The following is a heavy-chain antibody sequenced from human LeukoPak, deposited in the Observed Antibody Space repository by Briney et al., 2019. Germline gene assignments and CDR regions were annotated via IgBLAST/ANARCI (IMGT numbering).Heavy chain of an antibody. CDR2: IYPRDGST. V-gene: IGHV1-46*01. CDR1: GYTFTSNY. CDR3: ARDQEGFDY. J-gene: IGHJ4*02. Sequence: ASVKVSCKASGYTFTSNYIHWVRQAPGQGLEWMGMIYPRDGSTSYAQKFQGRVTVTRDTSTSRVHMELRGLRSEDTAVYDCARDQEGFDYWGQGSLVTVS.